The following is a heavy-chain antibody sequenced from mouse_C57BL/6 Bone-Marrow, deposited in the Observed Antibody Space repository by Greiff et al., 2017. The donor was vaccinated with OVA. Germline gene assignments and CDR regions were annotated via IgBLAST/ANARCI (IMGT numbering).Heavy chain of an antibody. Sequence: QVQLQQPGAELVMPGASVKLSCKASGYTFTSYWMHWVKQRPGQGLEWIGEIDPSDSYTNYNQKFKGKSTLTVDKSSSTAYMQLSSLTSEDAAVYYWAIDSSGVDYWGQGTTLTVSS. CDR2: IDPSDSYT. CDR3: AIDSSGVDY. CDR1: GYTFTSYW. V-gene: IGHV1-69*01. J-gene: IGHJ2*01. D-gene: IGHD3-2*02.